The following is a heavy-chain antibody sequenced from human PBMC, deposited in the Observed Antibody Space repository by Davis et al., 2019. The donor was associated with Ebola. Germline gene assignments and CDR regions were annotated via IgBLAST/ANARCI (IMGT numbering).Heavy chain of an antibody. CDR3: ARDLSWAGYFDD. V-gene: IGHV3-30*03. J-gene: IGHJ4*02. Sequence: SLRLSCAASGFTFSSYGMHWVRQAPGKGLEWVAVMSYDGSNRYYADSVKGRFTISRDNSKNTLYLQMNSLRAEDTAVYYCARDLSWAGYFDDWGQGTLVTVSS. CDR2: MSYDGSNR. CDR1: GFTFSSYG. D-gene: IGHD3-16*01.